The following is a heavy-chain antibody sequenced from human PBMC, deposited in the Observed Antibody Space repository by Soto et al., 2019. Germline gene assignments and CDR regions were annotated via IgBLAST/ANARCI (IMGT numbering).Heavy chain of an antibody. J-gene: IGHJ6*02. Sequence: GGSLRLSCAASGFTFSSYSMNWVRQAPGKGLEWVSSISSSSSYIYYADSVKGRFTISGDNAKNSLYLQMNSLRAEDTAVYYCARDAGGYSSGWRYYYYGMDVWGQGTTVTVSS. CDR1: GFTFSSYS. D-gene: IGHD6-19*01. CDR2: ISSSSSYI. V-gene: IGHV3-21*01. CDR3: ARDAGGYSSGWRYYYYGMDV.